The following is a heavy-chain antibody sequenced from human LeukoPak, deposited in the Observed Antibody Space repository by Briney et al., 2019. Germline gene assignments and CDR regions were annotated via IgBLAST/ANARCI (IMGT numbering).Heavy chain of an antibody. Sequence: GGSLRLSCAASGFTFSSYEMNWVRQAPGKGLEWVSSISSSGHYIYYADSVKGRFTISRDNAKNSLFLQMNSLRAEDMAVYYCARNPYYYDTSGHFDYWGQGTLVTVSS. J-gene: IGHJ4*02. CDR2: ISSSGHYI. D-gene: IGHD3-22*01. CDR1: GFTFSSYE. V-gene: IGHV3-48*03. CDR3: ARNPYYYDTSGHFDY.